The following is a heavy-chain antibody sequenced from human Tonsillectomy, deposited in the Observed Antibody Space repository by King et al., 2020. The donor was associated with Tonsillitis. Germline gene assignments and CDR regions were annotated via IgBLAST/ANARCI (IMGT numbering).Heavy chain of an antibody. CDR3: ARVSGDYSILTGFDY. Sequence: QLVQSGGEVKKPGASVKVSCKASGYTFTSNRISWVRQAPGQGLEWMGWISAYNGNTNYAQKFQGRVTMTTDTSTSTAYMELTSLRSDDTAVFYCARVSGDYSILTGFDYWGQGTLVTVSS. D-gene: IGHD3-9*01. CDR2: ISAYNGNT. V-gene: IGHV1-18*04. J-gene: IGHJ4*02. CDR1: GYTFTSNR.